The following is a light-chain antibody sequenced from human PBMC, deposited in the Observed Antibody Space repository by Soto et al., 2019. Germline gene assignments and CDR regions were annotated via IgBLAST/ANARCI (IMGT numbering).Light chain of an antibody. V-gene: IGLV2-11*01. CDR1: SSDVVPYNF. Sequence: QSVLIQPRSVSGSPGQSVTISCTGTSSDVVPYNFVSCYQHHPCKAPKPIIFRVSLRPSGVPDRFSGSKSGNTASLPISGLQAEDEDDYYCCSFAGSNTYVLFGGGTKLTVL. CDR2: RVS. CDR3: CSFAGSNTYVL. J-gene: IGLJ2*01.